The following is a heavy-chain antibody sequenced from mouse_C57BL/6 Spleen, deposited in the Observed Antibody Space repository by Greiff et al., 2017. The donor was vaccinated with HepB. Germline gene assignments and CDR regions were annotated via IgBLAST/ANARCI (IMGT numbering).Heavy chain of an antibody. V-gene: IGHV3-6*01. D-gene: IGHD3-2*02. J-gene: IGHJ3*01. Sequence: EVQRVESGPGLVKPSQSLSLTCSVTGYSITSGYYWNWIRQFPGNKLEWMGYISYDGSNNYNPSLKNRISITRDTSKNQFFLKLNSVTTEDTATYYCARGSGYVWFAYWGQGTLVTVSA. CDR3: ARGSGYVWFAY. CDR1: GYSITSGYY. CDR2: ISYDGSN.